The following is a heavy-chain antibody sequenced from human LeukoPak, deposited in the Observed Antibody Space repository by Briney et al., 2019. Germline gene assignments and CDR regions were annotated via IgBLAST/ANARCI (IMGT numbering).Heavy chain of an antibody. D-gene: IGHD3-22*01. V-gene: IGHV3-66*01. CDR2: IYSGGST. Sequence: PGGSLRLSCAASGFTFSSYWMHWVRQAPGKGLEWVSVIYSGGSTYYADSVKGRFTISRDNSKNTLYLQMNSLRAEDTAVYYCARDLGYYYDSSGLDYWGQGTLVTVSS. CDR1: GFTFSSYW. CDR3: ARDLGYYYDSSGLDY. J-gene: IGHJ4*02.